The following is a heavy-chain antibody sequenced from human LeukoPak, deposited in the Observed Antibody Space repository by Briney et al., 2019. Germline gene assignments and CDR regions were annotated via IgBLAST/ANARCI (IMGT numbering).Heavy chain of an antibody. CDR1: SFTFSSYW. V-gene: IGHV3-53*01. D-gene: IGHD6-13*01. J-gene: IGHJ6*02. Sequence: GGSLRLSCAASSFTFSSYWMSWVRQAPGKGLEWVSVIYSGGSTYYADSVKGRFTISRDNSKNTLYLQMNSLGAEDTAVYYCARGGAAAFYYYYGMDVWGQGTTVTVSS. CDR3: ARGGAAAFYYYYGMDV. CDR2: IYSGGST.